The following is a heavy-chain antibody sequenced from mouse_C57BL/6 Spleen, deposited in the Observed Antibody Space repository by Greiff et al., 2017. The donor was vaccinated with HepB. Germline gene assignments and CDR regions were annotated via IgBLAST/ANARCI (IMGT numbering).Heavy chain of an antibody. CDR1: GYTFTDHY. CDR2: INPNNGGT. D-gene: IGHD2-3*01. J-gene: IGHJ2*01. V-gene: IGHV1-26*01. CDR3: ARGIYDFDY. Sequence: VQLQQSGPELVKPGASVKISCKASGYTFTDHYMNWVKQSHGKSLEWIGDINPNNGGTSYNQKFKGKATLTVDKSSSTAYMELRSLTSEDSAVYYCARGIYDFDYWGQGTTLTVSS.